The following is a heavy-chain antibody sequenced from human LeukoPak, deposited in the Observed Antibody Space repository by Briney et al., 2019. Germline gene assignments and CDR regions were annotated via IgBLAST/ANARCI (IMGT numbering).Heavy chain of an antibody. J-gene: IGHJ4*02. V-gene: IGHV3-30-3*01. CDR3: ARDSSGSLGLYYFDY. CDR2: ISYDGSNK. CDR1: GFTFSSYA. D-gene: IGHD1-26*01. Sequence: PGGSLRLSCAASGFTFSSYAMHWVRQAPGKGLEWVAVISYDGSNKYYADSVKGRFTISRDNSKNTLYLQMNSLRAEDTAVYYCARDSSGSLGLYYFDYWGQGTLVTVSS.